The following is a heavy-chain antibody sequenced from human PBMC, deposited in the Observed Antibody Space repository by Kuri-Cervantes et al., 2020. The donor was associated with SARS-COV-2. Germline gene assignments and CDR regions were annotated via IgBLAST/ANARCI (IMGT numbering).Heavy chain of an antibody. CDR1: GFIFSDSY. V-gene: IGHV3-11*06. Sequence: GGSLRLSCAASGFIFSDSYMSWVRQAPGKGLEWVSYISSSSSYSYYADSVKGRFTISRDNAKNSLYLQMNSLRAEDTAVYYCAREIVVVPTTVRGSYHHYAMDVWGRGTTVTVSS. D-gene: IGHD2-2*01. CDR3: AREIVVVPTTVRGSYHHYAMDV. CDR2: ISSSSSYS. J-gene: IGHJ6*02.